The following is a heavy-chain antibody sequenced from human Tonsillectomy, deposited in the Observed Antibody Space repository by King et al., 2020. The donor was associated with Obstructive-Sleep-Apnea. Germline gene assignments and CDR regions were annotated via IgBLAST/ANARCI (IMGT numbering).Heavy chain of an antibody. V-gene: IGHV3-7*03. J-gene: IGHJ1*01. CDR1: GFTFSSYW. CDR3: AREAESAWYEQQEYFQN. D-gene: IGHD6-19*01. CDR2: IKHDGSDK. Sequence: EQLVQSGGGLVQPGGSLRLCCAASGFTFSSYWMSWVRQAPGKGLEWVANIKHDGSDKYYVDSVKGRFTITRDNAKNSLCLQMNSLRAEDTALYYRAREAESAWYEQQEYFQNWGQGTLVTVSS.